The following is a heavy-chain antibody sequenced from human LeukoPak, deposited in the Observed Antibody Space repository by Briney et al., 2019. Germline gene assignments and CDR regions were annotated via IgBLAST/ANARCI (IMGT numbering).Heavy chain of an antibody. V-gene: IGHV3-23*01. J-gene: IGHJ4*02. CDR2: ISGSGGST. D-gene: IGHD1-26*01. CDR3: AGQSPTYSGSPTPIDY. Sequence: GGSLRLSCVASGFTFSSYAMSWVRQAPGKGLEWVSAISGSGGSTYYADSVKGRFTISRDNSKNTLYLQMNSLRVEDTAVYYCAGQSPTYSGSPTPIDYWGQGTLVTVSS. CDR1: GFTFSSYA.